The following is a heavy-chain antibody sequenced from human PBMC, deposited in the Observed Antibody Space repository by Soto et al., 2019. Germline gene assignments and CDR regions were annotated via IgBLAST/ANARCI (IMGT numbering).Heavy chain of an antibody. CDR1: GYTFTSYG. CDR3: ARDRDGYNSVPHPYDY. Sequence: ASVKVSCKASGYTFTSYGISWVRQAPGQGLEWMGWISAYNGNTNYAQKLQGRVTMTTDTSTSTAYMELRSLRSDDTAVYYCARDRDGYNSVPHPYDYWGQGTLVTVSS. V-gene: IGHV1-18*01. J-gene: IGHJ4*02. D-gene: IGHD5-12*01. CDR2: ISAYNGNT.